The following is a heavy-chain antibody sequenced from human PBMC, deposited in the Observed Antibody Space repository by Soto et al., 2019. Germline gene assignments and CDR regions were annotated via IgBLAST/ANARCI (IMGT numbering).Heavy chain of an antibody. CDR3: TRDGDGRMTTYPYYHCGMDG. CDR2: IHYSGST. Sequence: SATLSLTCTVSGGSISSYHWHWIRQPPGKGLEWIGYIHYSGSTNYNPSLKSRVTISVDTSKNQFSLKLSSVTAADTAVYYCTRDGDGRMTTYPYYHCGMDGWGTGITVTVS. CDR1: GGSISSYH. V-gene: IGHV4-59*01. D-gene: IGHD2-21*02. J-gene: IGHJ6*04.